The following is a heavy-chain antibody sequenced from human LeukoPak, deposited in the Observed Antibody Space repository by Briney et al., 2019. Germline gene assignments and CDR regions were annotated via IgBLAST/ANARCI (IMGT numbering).Heavy chain of an antibody. CDR2: INPNSGGT. J-gene: IGHJ6*03. CDR3: ARVDSSWWGDYYYYYMDV. D-gene: IGHD6-13*01. V-gene: IGHV1-2*06. CDR1: GYTFTGYY. Sequence: ASVKVSCKASGYTFTGYYMHRVRQAPGQGLEWMGRINPNSGGTNYAQKFQGRVTMTRDTSISTAYMELSRLRSDDTAVYYCARVDSSWWGDYYYYYMDVWGKGTTVTVSS.